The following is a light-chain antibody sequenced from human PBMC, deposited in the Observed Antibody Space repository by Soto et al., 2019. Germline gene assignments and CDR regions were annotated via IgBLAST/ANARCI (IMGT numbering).Light chain of an antibody. CDR3: QQYGGSPRT. J-gene: IGKJ1*01. Sequence: EIVLTQSPGTPSLSPGERATLSCRASQSVSSNYLAWYQQKSGQAPRLLIYGASSRATGIPERFSGSGSGTDFTLTISRLEPEDFAVYYCQQYGGSPRTFGQGTKVEIK. CDR1: QSVSSNY. CDR2: GAS. V-gene: IGKV3-20*01.